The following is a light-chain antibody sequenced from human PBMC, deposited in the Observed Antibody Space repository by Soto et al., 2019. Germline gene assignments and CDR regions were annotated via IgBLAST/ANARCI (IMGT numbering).Light chain of an antibody. CDR3: QQSYSFPYT. CDR1: QSVSSSF. CDR2: GAS. Sequence: EIVLAQSPGTLSLSPGESATLSCRASQSVSSSFLAWYQQKAGQAPRLLIYGASRRATGIPDRFSGSGSGTDFTLTISGLQPEDFATYHCQQSYSFPYTFGQGTKVDIK. V-gene: IGKV3-20*01. J-gene: IGKJ2*01.